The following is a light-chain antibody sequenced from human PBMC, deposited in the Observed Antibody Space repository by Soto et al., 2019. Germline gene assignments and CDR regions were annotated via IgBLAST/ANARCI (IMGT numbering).Light chain of an antibody. CDR2: KAS. V-gene: IGKV1-5*03. CDR3: QQYDRFPYT. Sequence: DIQMTQSPSTLSASVGDTVTITCRASQSLSYWLAWYQQKPGQAPKLLIHKASTLESGVPSRFSGSGSGTEFTRTISSRQPDDFATFYCQQYDRFPYTFGQGTKLEIK. CDR1: QSLSYW. J-gene: IGKJ2*01.